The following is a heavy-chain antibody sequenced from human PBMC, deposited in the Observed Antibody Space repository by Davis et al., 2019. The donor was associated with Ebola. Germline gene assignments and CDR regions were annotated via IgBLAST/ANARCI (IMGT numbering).Heavy chain of an antibody. V-gene: IGHV4-59*01. CDR1: GCSISSYY. Sequence: GSLRLSCTVSGCSISSYYWSWIRQPPGKGLEWIGYIYYSGSTNYNPSLKSRVTISVDTSKNQFSLKLSSVTAADTAVYYCARRGYDFHRWFDPWGQGTLVTVSS. CDR2: IYYSGST. D-gene: IGHD3-3*01. J-gene: IGHJ5*02. CDR3: ARRGYDFHRWFDP.